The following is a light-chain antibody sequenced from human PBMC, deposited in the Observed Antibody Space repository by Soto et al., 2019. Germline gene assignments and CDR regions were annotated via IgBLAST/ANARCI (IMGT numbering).Light chain of an antibody. CDR2: GAS. J-gene: IGKJ3*01. CDR1: QSVSSD. Sequence: EIVMTQSPDTLSVSPGEGVTLSCRASQSVSSDLAWYQQKPGQSPRLLMYGASTRATDIPARFSGGGSGTEFTLTISSLQSEDVAIYYCQQYHDGPPITFGPGTKVEIK. V-gene: IGKV3-15*01. CDR3: QQYHDGPPIT.